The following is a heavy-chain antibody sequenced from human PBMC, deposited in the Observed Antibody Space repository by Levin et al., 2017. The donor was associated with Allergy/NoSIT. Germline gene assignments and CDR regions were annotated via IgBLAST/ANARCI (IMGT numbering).Heavy chain of an antibody. D-gene: IGHD2-2*01. CDR2: ISYDGSNK. CDR1: GFTFSSYG. V-gene: IGHV3-30*18. Sequence: GGSLRLSCAASGFTFSSYGMHWVRQAPGKGLEWVAVISYDGSNKYYADSVKGRFTISRDNSKNTLYLQMNSLRAEDTAVYYCAKDRRGDCSSTSCYWGDYWGQGTLVTVSS. CDR3: AKDRRGDCSSTSCYWGDY. J-gene: IGHJ4*02.